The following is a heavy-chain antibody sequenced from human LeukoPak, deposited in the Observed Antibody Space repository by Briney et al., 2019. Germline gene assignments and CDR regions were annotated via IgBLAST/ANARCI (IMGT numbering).Heavy chain of an antibody. V-gene: IGHV3-7*01. J-gene: IGHJ6*03. D-gene: IGHD3-10*01. CDR1: GFTFSSYW. Sequence: GGSLRLSCAASGFTFSSYWMSWVRQAPGKGLEWVANIKQDESEKYYVDSVKGRFTISRDNPKNSLYLQINSLRAEDTAVYYCARYHGSGSYYPYYMDVWGKGTTVTISS. CDR3: ARYHGSGSYYPYYMDV. CDR2: IKQDESEK.